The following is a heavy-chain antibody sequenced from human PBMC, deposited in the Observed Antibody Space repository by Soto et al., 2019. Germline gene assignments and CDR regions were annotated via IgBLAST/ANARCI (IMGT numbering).Heavy chain of an antibody. Sequence: PSETLSLTCTVSGGSISSYYWSWIRQPPGKGLEWIGYIYYSGSTNYNPSLKSRVTISVDTSKNQFSLKLSSVTAADTAVYYCARQSTMVRLDYWGQGTLVTVSS. CDR1: GGSISSYY. D-gene: IGHD3-10*01. CDR2: IYYSGST. V-gene: IGHV4-59*08. CDR3: ARQSTMVRLDY. J-gene: IGHJ4*02.